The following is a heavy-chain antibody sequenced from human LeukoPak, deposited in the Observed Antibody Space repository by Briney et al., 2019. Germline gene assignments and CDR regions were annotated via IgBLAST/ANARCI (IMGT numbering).Heavy chain of an antibody. CDR3: ARDREYSYGFDY. V-gene: IGHV1-69*13. CDR2: IIPIFGTA. D-gene: IGHD5-18*01. J-gene: IGHJ4*02. CDR1: VGTFSSYA. Sequence: SVKVSFKASVGTFSSYAISWVRQAPGQGLEWMGGIIPIFGTANYAQKFQGRVTITADESTSTAYMELSSLRSEDTAVYFCARDREYSYGFDYWGQGTLVTVSS.